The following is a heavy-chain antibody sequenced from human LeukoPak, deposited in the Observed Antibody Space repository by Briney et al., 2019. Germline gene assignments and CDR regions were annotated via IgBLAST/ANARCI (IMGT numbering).Heavy chain of an antibody. CDR2: INPNSGGT. CDR3: ARASSGSYWSYYYYYMDV. D-gene: IGHD1-26*01. CDR1: GYTFTGYY. Sequence: GASVKVSCKASGYTFTGYYMHWVRQAPGQGLEWMGWINPNSGGTNYAQKFQGRVTMTRDTSISTAYMELSRLRSDDTAVYYCARASSGSYWSYYYYYMDVWGKGTTVTVSS. J-gene: IGHJ6*03. V-gene: IGHV1-2*02.